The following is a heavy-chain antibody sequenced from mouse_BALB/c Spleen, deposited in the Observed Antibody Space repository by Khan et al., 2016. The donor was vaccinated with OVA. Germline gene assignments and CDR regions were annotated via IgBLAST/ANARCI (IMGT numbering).Heavy chain of an antibody. CDR2: ISYSGNT. V-gene: IGHV3-2*02. CDR1: GYSITSGYG. CDR3: ARTARIKY. Sequence: EVQLQESGPGLVKPSQSLSLTCTVAGYSITSGYGWNWIRQFPGNKLEWMGYISYSGNTNYNPSLKSRISITRDTSKNQFFLQLNSVTTEDTATYYCARTARIKYWGQGTTLTVSS. D-gene: IGHD1-2*01. J-gene: IGHJ2*01.